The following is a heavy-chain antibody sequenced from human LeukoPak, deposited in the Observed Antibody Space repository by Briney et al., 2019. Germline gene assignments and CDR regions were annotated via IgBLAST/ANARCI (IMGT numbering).Heavy chain of an antibody. D-gene: IGHD2-2*01. J-gene: IGHJ5*02. CDR2: IIPFATTP. CDR3: ARDPPRPEYHVFDP. CDR1: GGTFSSYA. Sequence: SVKVSCKASGGTFSSYAISWVRQAPGQGLEWMGGIIPFATTPDYAQKFQGRVTISADDSTNTVYMELDSLTSEDTAVYYCARDPPRPEYHVFDPWGRGTLVTVSS. V-gene: IGHV1-69*13.